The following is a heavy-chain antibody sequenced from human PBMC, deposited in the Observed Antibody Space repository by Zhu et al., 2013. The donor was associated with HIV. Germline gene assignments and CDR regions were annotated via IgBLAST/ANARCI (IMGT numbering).Heavy chain of an antibody. J-gene: IGHJ6*03. Sequence: QVQLQQWGAGLLKPSETLSLTCAVYGGSFSGYYWSWIRQPPGKGLEWIGEINHSGSTNYNPSLKSRVTISVDTSKNQFSLKLSSVTAADTAVYYCARGRPYYYYMDVWGKGTTGHRLL. CDR1: GGSFSGYY. CDR2: INHSGST. V-gene: IGHV4-34*01. CDR3: ARGRPYYYYMDV.